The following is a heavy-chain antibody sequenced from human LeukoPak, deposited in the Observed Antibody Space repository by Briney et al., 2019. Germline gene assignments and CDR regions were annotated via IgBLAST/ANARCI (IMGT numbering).Heavy chain of an antibody. J-gene: IGHJ4*02. CDR2: IYYSGTT. CDR1: GGSISSGGYY. Sequence: SETLSLTCTVSGGSISSGGYYWSWIRQHPGKGLEWIGCIYYSGTTYYHPPLTGRVAISVDTSKNQFSLKLSSVTAADTAVYYCARSGTVTTWNYWGQGTLVTVSS. V-gene: IGHV4-31*03. CDR3: ARSGTVTTWNY. D-gene: IGHD4-17*01.